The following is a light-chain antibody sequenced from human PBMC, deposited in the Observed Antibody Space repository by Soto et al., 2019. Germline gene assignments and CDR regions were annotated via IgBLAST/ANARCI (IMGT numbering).Light chain of an antibody. CDR2: DAS. CDR3: QQRSDSIT. V-gene: IGKV3-11*01. CDR1: HSVTTH. Sequence: EIVLTQSPDTLSLSPGERATLSCWASHSVTTHLAWFQQRPGQTPRLLIYDASTRAPGIPARFSARGSGADFTLTISSLEPEDFAVYYCQQRSDSITFGQGHDWRL. J-gene: IGKJ5*01.